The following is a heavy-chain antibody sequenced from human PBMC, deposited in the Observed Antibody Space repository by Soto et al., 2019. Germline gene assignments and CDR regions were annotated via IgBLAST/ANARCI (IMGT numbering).Heavy chain of an antibody. CDR2: IYSNGNT. CDR3: ARDPGRDGYHWAFDY. Sequence: QVQLQESGPGLVKPSQTLSLTCTVSGGSISSGGYYWTWIRQHPGKGLEWIGYIYSNGNTYYNPSLQSRVSISIDTSKSQFSLTLRSVNAADTAVYYCARDPGRDGYHWAFDYWGQGTLVTVSS. J-gene: IGHJ4*02. D-gene: IGHD5-12*01. CDR1: GGSISSGGYY. V-gene: IGHV4-31*03.